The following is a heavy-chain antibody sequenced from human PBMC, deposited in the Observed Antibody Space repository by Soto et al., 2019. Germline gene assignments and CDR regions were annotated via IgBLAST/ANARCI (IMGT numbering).Heavy chain of an antibody. Sequence: QVQMVESGGGVVQPGRSLRLSCAASGFTFSSYVMHWVRQAPGKGLEWVAVIWYDGSNKYYADSVKGRFTISRDNSKNTLYLQRNSLRAEDTAVYYCAREPSTYGDYWGTWGYWGQGTLVIVSS. D-gene: IGHD4-17*01. CDR2: IWYDGSNK. CDR1: GFTFSSYV. CDR3: AREPSTYGDYWGTWGY. V-gene: IGHV3-33*01. J-gene: IGHJ4*02.